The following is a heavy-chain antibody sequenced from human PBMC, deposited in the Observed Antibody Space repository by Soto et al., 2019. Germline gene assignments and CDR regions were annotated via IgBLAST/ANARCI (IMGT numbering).Heavy chain of an antibody. CDR3: ARDRGTYSSSCVYYYYGTDV. V-gene: IGHV4-59*11. J-gene: IGHJ6*04. CDR2: IYYSGST. Sequence: PAETLCLTCTASGSSISSHYRSWIRQPPGKGLEWIGYIYYSGSTNYNPSLKSRVTISVDTSKNQFSLKLSSVTAADTAVYYCARDRGTYSSSCVYYYYGTDVWGEGNPFTIST. CDR1: GSSISSHY. D-gene: IGHD6-13*01.